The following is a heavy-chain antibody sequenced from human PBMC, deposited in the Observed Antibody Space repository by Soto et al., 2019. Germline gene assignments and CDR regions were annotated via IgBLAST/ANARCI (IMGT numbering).Heavy chain of an antibody. J-gene: IGHJ4*02. CDR3: ARDVRFLEWLLLDY. Sequence: GGSLRLSCAASGFTFSSYAMHWVRQAPGKGLEWVAVISYDGSNKYYADSVKGRFTISRDNSKNTLYLQMNSLRAEDTAVYYCARDVRFLEWLLLDYWGQGTLVTVSS. CDR1: GFTFSSYA. CDR2: ISYDGSNK. D-gene: IGHD3-3*01. V-gene: IGHV3-30-3*01.